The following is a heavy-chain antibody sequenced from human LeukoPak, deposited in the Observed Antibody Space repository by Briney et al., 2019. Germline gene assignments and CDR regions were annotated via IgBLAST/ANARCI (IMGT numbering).Heavy chain of an antibody. CDR3: ARGWGDFWSGLFRYYYYMDV. CDR1: GGSFSGYY. V-gene: IGHV4-34*01. J-gene: IGHJ6*03. Sequence: KSSETLSLTCAVYGGSFSGYYWSWIRQPPGKGLEWIGEINHSGSTNYNPSLKRRVTISVDTSKNQFSLQPSSVTAAETAVDYCARGWGDFWSGLFRYYYYMDVWGKGTTVTVSS. CDR2: INHSGST. D-gene: IGHD3-3*01.